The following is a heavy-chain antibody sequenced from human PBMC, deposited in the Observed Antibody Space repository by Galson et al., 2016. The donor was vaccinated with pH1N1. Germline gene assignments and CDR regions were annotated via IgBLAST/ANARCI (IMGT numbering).Heavy chain of an antibody. D-gene: IGHD3-3*01. CDR3: ARESFWNGAGDDDYGWDV. V-gene: IGHV3-33*01. Sequence: SLRLSCAASGFTFRSHGMHWVRQAPGKGLEWVAAIWYDGSNKHYADSVEGRFAIFRDNSKNTLYLQMNSLRDEDTAEYYCARESFWNGAGDDDYGWDVWGQGTTVTVPS. CDR2: IWYDGSNK. CDR1: GFTFRSHG. J-gene: IGHJ6*02.